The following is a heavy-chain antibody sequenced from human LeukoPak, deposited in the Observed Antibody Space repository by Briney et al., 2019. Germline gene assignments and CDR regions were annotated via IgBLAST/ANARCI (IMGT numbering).Heavy chain of an antibody. D-gene: IGHD5-18*01. CDR2: IYYSGST. Sequence: PSETLSLTCTVSGGSISSYYWSWIRQPPGKGLEWIGYIYYSGSTNYNPSLRSRVTISVDTSKNQFSLKLSSVTAADTAVYYCARETADTAMVMGLDYWGQGTLVTVSS. J-gene: IGHJ4*02. V-gene: IGHV4-59*01. CDR3: ARETADTAMVMGLDY. CDR1: GGSISSYY.